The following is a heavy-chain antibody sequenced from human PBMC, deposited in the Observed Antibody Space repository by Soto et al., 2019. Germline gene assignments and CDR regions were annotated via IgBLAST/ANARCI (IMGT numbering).Heavy chain of an antibody. CDR2: IWYDGSNK. Sequence: PGGSLRLSCAASGFTFSSYGMHWVRQAPGKGLEWVAVIWYDGSNKYYADSVKGRFTISRDNSKNTLYLQMNSLRAEDTAVYYCARAFFGVEGATHDAFDIWGQGTMVTVSS. D-gene: IGHD1-26*01. CDR1: GFTFSSYG. CDR3: ARAFFGVEGATHDAFDI. J-gene: IGHJ3*02. V-gene: IGHV3-33*01.